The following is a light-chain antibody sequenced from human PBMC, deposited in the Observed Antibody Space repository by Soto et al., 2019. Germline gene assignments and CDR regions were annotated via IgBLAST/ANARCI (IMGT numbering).Light chain of an antibody. CDR3: LLSYSGARV. CDR2: DTS. V-gene: IGLV7-46*01. Sequence: HAVVTQEPSLTVSPGGTVTLTCGSSTGAVTSGHYPYWFQQKPGQAPRTLSYDTSNKHSWTPARFSGSLLGGKAALTLSGAQPEDEAEYYCLLSYSGARVFGGGTQLTVL. J-gene: IGLJ3*02. CDR1: TGAVTSGHY.